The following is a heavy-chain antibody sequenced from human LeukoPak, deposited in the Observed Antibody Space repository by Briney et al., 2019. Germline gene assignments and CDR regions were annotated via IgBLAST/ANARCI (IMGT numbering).Heavy chain of an antibody. D-gene: IGHD6-6*01. Sequence: GGSLRLSCAASGFTFSSYWMHWVRQAPGKGLVWVSRINTDGSSTSYADSVKGRFTISRDNAKNTLYLQMNSLRAEDTAVYYCARYSSSSHYFDYWGQGTLVTVSS. CDR2: INTDGSST. CDR1: GFTFSSYW. V-gene: IGHV3-74*01. J-gene: IGHJ4*02. CDR3: ARYSSSSHYFDY.